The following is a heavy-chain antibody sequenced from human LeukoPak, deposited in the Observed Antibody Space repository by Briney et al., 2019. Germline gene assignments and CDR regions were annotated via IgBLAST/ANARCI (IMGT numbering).Heavy chain of an antibody. D-gene: IGHD3-22*01. CDR3: ARSAPYYYDSSGYYLFGNGYYFDY. Sequence: SETLSLTCAVYGGSFSGYYWSWIRQPPGKGLEWIGYIYYSGSTNYNPSLKSRVTISVDTSKNQFSLKLSSVTAADTAVYYCARSAPYYYDSSGYYLFGNGYYFDYWGQGTLVTVSS. V-gene: IGHV4-59*01. J-gene: IGHJ4*02. CDR1: GGSFSGYY. CDR2: IYYSGST.